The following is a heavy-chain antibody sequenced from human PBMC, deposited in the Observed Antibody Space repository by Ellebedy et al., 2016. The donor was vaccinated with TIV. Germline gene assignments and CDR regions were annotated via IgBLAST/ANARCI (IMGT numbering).Heavy chain of an antibody. CDR3: VRERESRFLAGRYFDY. CDR1: GFTVSSNY. J-gene: IGHJ4*02. CDR2: IYIGGNT. D-gene: IGHD3-3*01. V-gene: IGHV3-66*01. Sequence: PGGSLRLSCAASGFTVSSNYMSWVRQAPGKGLEWVSVIYIGGNTYYADSVKGRFTISRDNSKNTLFLQMNSLRAEDTAVYYCVRERESRFLAGRYFDYWGQGTLVTVSS.